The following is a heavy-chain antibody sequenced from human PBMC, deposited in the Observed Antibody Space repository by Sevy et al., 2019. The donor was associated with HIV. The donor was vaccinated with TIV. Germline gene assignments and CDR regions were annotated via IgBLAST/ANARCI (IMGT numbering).Heavy chain of an antibody. J-gene: IGHJ6*02. D-gene: IGHD1-1*01. CDR2: INHSGST. V-gene: IGHV4-34*01. CDR3: ARGTTRAYYYYYGMDV. Sequence: SETLSLTCAVYGGSFSGYYWSWIRQPPGKGLEWIGEINHSGSTNYNPSLKSRVTISVDTSKNQFSLKLSSVTAADTAVYYCARGTTRAYYYYYGMDVWGQGTTVTVSS. CDR1: GGSFSGYY.